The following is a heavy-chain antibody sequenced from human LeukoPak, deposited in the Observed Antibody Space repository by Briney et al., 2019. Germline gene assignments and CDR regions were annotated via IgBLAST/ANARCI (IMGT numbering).Heavy chain of an antibody. CDR3: ARTSGTGWFDP. Sequence: PGRSLRLSCAASGFTFSSYGMHWVRQAPGKGLEWVAVIWYDGSNKYYADSVKGRFTISRDNSKNTLYLQMNSLRAEDTAVYFCARTSGTGWFDPWGQGTLVTVSS. D-gene: IGHD3/OR15-3a*01. CDR1: GFTFSSYG. V-gene: IGHV3-33*01. J-gene: IGHJ5*02. CDR2: IWYDGSNK.